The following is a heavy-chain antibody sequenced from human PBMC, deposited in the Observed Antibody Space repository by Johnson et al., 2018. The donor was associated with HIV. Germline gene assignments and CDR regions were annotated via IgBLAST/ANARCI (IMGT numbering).Heavy chain of an antibody. J-gene: IGHJ3*02. CDR3: AKDQYYYDSSGYSDAFDI. V-gene: IGHV3-30*02. CDR1: GFTFSSYC. CDR2: IRYDGSNN. D-gene: IGHD3-22*01. Sequence: QVQLVESGGGLVQPGGSLRLSCAASGFTFSSYCMHWVRQAPGKGLEWVAFIRYDGSNNYYADSVKGRFTLSRDNSKNTLYLQMNSLRAEDTAVYYCAKDQYYYDSSGYSDAFDIWGQGTMVTVSS.